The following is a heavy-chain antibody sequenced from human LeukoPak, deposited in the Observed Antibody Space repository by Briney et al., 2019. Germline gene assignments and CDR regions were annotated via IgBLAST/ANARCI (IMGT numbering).Heavy chain of an antibody. Sequence: GESLKISCKGSGDSFTTYWIAWVRQMPGKGLEWMGIIYPGDSDTRYSPSFQGQVTISADKSISTAYLQWSSLKASDTAMYYCARPYSPNDAFDIWGQGTMVTVSS. J-gene: IGHJ3*02. CDR2: IYPGDSDT. V-gene: IGHV5-51*01. CDR1: GDSFTTYW. D-gene: IGHD2-15*01. CDR3: ARPYSPNDAFDI.